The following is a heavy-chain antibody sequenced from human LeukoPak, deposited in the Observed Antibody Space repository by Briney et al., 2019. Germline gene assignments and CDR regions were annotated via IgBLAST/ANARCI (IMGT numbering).Heavy chain of an antibody. V-gene: IGHV3-30-3*01. CDR1: GFTFSSYA. Sequence: PGGSLRLSCAASGFTFSSYAMHWVRQAPGKGLEWVAVISYDGSNKYYADSVKGRSTISRDNSKNTLYLQMNSLRAEDTAVYYCARDKAMVREADYYYYGMDVWGQGTTVTVSS. D-gene: IGHD3-10*01. CDR3: ARDKAMVREADYYYYGMDV. J-gene: IGHJ6*02. CDR2: ISYDGSNK.